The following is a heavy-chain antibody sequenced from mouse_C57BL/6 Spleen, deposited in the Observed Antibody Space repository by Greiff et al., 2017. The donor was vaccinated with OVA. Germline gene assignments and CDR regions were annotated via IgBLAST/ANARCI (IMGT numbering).Heavy chain of an antibody. V-gene: IGHV5-9-1*02. J-gene: IGHJ2*01. CDR3: TRDYYYGSSYPYYFDY. D-gene: IGHD1-1*01. Sequence: EVQLVESGEGLVKPGGSLKLSCAASGFTFSSYAMSWVRQTPEKRLEWVAYISSGGDYIYYAAPVKGRFTISRDNARNTLYLQMSSLKSEYTAMYYCTRDYYYGSSYPYYFDYWGQGTTLTVSS. CDR2: ISSGGDYI. CDR1: GFTFSSYA.